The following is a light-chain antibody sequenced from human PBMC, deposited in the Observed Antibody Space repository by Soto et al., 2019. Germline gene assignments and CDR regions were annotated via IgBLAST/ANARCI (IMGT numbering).Light chain of an antibody. CDR2: EVS. CDR1: SSDVGNYKF. J-gene: IGLJ2*01. Sequence: SVLAQPASVSGSPGQSITISCTGSSSDVGNYKFVSWYQQHPGQAPKFLIYEVSKRPPGVSNRFSGSKSGNTASLTISGLQAEDEADYYCCSYAGESSFAIFGGGTKVTVL. CDR3: CSYAGESSFAI. V-gene: IGLV2-23*02.